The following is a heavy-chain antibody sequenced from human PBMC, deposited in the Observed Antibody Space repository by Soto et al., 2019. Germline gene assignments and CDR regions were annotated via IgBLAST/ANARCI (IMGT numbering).Heavy chain of an antibody. CDR2: TYYRSTWGN. J-gene: IGHJ4*02. V-gene: IGHV6-1*01. D-gene: IGHD6-13*01. CDR1: GDTVSSSSAA. CDR3: ARQIAATGTSGTFDY. Sequence: QVQLQQSGPGLVKPSQTLSLTCAISGDTVSSSSAAWTWIRQSPSRGLEWLGRTYYRSTWGNDYAISVKSRITITPDTSNNQFSLHLNSVTPEDTAVYYCARQIAATGTSGTFDYWGQGTLVTVSS.